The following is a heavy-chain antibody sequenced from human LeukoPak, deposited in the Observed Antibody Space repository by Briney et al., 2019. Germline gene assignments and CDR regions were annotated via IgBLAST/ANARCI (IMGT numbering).Heavy chain of an antibody. CDR2: ISWNSGSI. V-gene: IGHV3-9*01. CDR3: AKSEGDPGYYYGMDV. CDR1: GFTFDDYA. J-gene: IGHJ6*02. D-gene: IGHD2-21*02. Sequence: PGRSLRLSCAASGFTFDDYAMHWVRQAPGKGLEWVSGISWNSGSIGYADSVKGRFTISRDNAKNSLYLQMNSLRAEDTALYYCAKSEGDPGYYYGMDVWGQGTTVTVSS.